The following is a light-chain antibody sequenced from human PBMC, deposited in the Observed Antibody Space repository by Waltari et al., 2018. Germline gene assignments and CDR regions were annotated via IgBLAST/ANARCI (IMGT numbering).Light chain of an antibody. J-gene: IGKJ2*01. CDR3: HQYYSAPFT. CDR2: WAS. CDR1: QSVLYTSNNRNY. V-gene: IGKV4-1*01. Sequence: DIVMTQSPESLAVSLGERATINCKSSQSVLYTSNNRNYLAWYQQKAGQPPKLLIYWASTLQPGVPDRFSGSGSGTDFTLTISSLQAEDVAVYSCHQYYSAPFTFGQGTRLEIK.